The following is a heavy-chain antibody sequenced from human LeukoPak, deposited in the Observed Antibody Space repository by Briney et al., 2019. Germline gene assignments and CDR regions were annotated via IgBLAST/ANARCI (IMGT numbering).Heavy chain of an antibody. V-gene: IGHV4-30-2*01. D-gene: IGHD3-10*01. CDR1: GGSISSGGYS. CDR2: IYHSGST. CDR3: ARARASYYGSGSYYRDAFDI. J-gene: IGHJ3*02. Sequence: SETLSLTCAVSGGSISSGGYSWSWIRQPPGKGLEWIGYIYHSGSTYYNPSLKSRVTISVDRSKNQFSLKLSSVTAADTAVYYCARARASYYGSGSYYRDAFDIWGQGTMVTVSS.